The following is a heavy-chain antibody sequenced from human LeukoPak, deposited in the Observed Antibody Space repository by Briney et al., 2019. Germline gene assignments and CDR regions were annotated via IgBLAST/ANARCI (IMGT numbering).Heavy chain of an antibody. CDR3: ARPTTGPATQGYDS. CDR2: IYYRGNT. J-gene: IGHJ4*02. CDR1: GGSISSSPYY. V-gene: IGHV4-39*01. Sequence: SSETLSLTCTVSGGSISSSPYYWAWIRQPPGRGLEWIGSIYYRGNTYHNPSLKSRVTISVDTSKNQFSLSVISVTAADTAVYFCARPTTGPATQGYDSWGQGILVPVAS. D-gene: IGHD1-1*01.